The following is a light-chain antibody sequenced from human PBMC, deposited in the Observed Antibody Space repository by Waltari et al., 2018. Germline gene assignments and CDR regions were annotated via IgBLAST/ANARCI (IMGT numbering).Light chain of an antibody. Sequence: SYVLTQPPAVSVSPGQTARITCSGSALPRKNAYWYHQKSGQVPLLVIYEDNRRPSGIPERFSGSSSGTKATLTITGAQADDEGDYYCYSTDSGGDHRGVFGGGTRLTVL. CDR2: EDN. V-gene: IGLV3-10*01. J-gene: IGLJ3*02. CDR3: YSTDSGGDHRGV. CDR1: ALPRKN.